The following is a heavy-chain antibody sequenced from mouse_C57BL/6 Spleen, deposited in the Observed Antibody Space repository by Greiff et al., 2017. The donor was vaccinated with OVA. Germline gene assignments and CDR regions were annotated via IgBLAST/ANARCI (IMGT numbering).Heavy chain of an antibody. V-gene: IGHV1-82*01. CDR3: APITTVVATYWYFDV. D-gene: IGHD1-1*01. CDR1: GYAFSSSW. J-gene: IGHJ1*03. CDR2: IYPGDGDT. Sequence: QVQLQQSGPELVKPGASVKISCKASGYAFSSSWMNWVKQRPGKGLEWIGRIYPGDGDTNYNGKFKGKATLTADTSSSTAYMQLSSLTSEDSAVYFCAPITTVVATYWYFDVWGTGTTVTVSS.